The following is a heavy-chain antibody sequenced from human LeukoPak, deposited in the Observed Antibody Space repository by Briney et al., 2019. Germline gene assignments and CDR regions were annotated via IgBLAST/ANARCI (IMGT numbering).Heavy chain of an antibody. V-gene: IGHV3-23*01. CDR2: ISASGAGT. D-gene: IGHD6-19*01. J-gene: IGHJ4*01. CDR3: AKGIYSSGWSYFDY. Sequence: PGGSLRLSCVASGFTFSDYAMNWVRQAPGKGPEWVSGISASGAGTYYADSVKGRFTISRDNFQNTLYLQMNSLRAEDTAVYYCAKGIYSSGWSYFDYWGHGTLVTVSS. CDR1: GFTFSDYA.